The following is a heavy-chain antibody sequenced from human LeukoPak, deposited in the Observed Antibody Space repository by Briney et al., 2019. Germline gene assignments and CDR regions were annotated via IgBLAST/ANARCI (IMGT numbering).Heavy chain of an antibody. CDR3: ARTTVTNSIYYYYYMDV. V-gene: IGHV3-20*04. J-gene: IGHJ6*03. CDR1: GFTFDDYG. CDR2: INWNGGST. D-gene: IGHD4-17*01. Sequence: GGSLRLSCAASGFTFDDYGMSWVRQAPGKGLEGVSGINWNGGSTGYADSVKGRFTISRDNAKSSLYLQMNSLRAEDTAVYYCARTTVTNSIYYYYYMDVWGKGTTVTISS.